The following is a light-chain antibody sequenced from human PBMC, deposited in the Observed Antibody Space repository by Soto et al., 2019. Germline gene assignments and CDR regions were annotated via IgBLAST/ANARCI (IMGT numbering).Light chain of an antibody. V-gene: IGLV1-51*02. Sequence: QSVLTQPPSVSAAPGQKVTISCSGSNSNIGNTYVSWYQQLPGTAPKLLIYENNKRPSGIPDRFSGSKSGTSATLSITGLQTGDEADYYCGAWNSGLSGYVFGTGTKVTVL. CDR1: NSNIGNTY. CDR3: GAWNSGLSGYV. CDR2: ENN. J-gene: IGLJ1*01.